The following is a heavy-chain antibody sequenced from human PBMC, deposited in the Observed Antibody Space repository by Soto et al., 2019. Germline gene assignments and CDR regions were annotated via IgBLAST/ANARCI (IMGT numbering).Heavy chain of an antibody. V-gene: IGHV4-61*08. Sequence: SETLSLTCAVSGGSISSGGYSWSWIRQPPGKGLEWIGYIYYSGSTNYNPSLKSRVTISVDTSKNQFSLKLSSVTAADTAVYYCARASYYDFWSGYPPVIWFDPWGQGTLVTVSS. D-gene: IGHD3-3*01. CDR1: GGSISSGGYS. J-gene: IGHJ5*02. CDR3: ARASYYDFWSGYPPVIWFDP. CDR2: IYYSGST.